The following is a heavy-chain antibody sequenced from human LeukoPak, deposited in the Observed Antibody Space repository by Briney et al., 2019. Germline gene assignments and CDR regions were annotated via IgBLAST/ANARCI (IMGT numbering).Heavy chain of an antibody. CDR2: ISGSGDKT. D-gene: IGHD4-23*01. Sequence: PGGSLRLSCAASGFTFSSYAMSWVRQAPGKGLEWVSLISGSGDKTYYADSVKGRFTISRNNSKNTLYLQMNSLRAEDTAVYYCAKDSIESSTVVTLGSAFDIWGQGTMVTVSS. V-gene: IGHV3-23*01. CDR1: GFTFSSYA. CDR3: AKDSIESSTVVTLGSAFDI. J-gene: IGHJ3*02.